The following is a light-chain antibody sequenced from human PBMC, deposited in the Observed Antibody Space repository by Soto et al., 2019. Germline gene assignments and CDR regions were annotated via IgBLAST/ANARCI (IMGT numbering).Light chain of an antibody. J-gene: IGKJ2*01. CDR2: VAS. CDR3: LQSYSSPFT. CDR1: HTFSSF. V-gene: IGKV1-39*01. Sequence: DIQMTQSPSSLSASVGDTVTITCRASHTFSSFLNWYQQRPGKAPKLLISVASTLRSGVPSRFSGSGSGTKFTIPINGLQPEDFATYYCLQSYSSPFTFGQGTKL.